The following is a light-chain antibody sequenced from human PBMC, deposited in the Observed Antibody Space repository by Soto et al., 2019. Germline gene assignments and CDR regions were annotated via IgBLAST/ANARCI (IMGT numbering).Light chain of an antibody. CDR1: QSINIY. J-gene: IGKJ1*01. CDR3: HQRQSWPRT. CDR2: GAS. Sequence: DIQMTQSPSSLSASVGDRVTITCRTSQSINIYLNWYQQKVGEPPRLLIFGASNLQSGVPSRFSGSGVGTHFTLTISDVEPEDFAVYYCHQRQSWPRTFGQGTKVDIK. V-gene: IGKV1-39*01.